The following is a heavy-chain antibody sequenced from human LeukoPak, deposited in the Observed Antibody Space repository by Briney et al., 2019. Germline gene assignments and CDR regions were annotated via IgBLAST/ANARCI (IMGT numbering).Heavy chain of an antibody. D-gene: IGHD6-13*01. V-gene: IGHV1-46*01. CDR2: IYTNDGSA. CDR3: ARARAAAGAQCFQH. Sequence: ASVKVSCKASGYTFTSYYLHWVRQAPGQRPEWMGIIYTNDGSARYAQKFQGRVTMTRDTSTGTVYMELSSLSSDDTAVYYCARARAAAGAQCFQHWGQGTLVSASS. CDR1: GYTFTSYY. J-gene: IGHJ1*01.